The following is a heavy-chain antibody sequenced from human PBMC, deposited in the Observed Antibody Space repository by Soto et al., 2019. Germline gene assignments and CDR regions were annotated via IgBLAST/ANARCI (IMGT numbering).Heavy chain of an antibody. D-gene: IGHD3-3*01. CDR1: GGSIKGYY. CDR2: INHTGGT. J-gene: IGHJ5*02. V-gene: IGHV4-34*01. Sequence: SETLSLTCAVYGGSIKGYYWNWIRQPPGKGLEWIGEINHTGGTHYSPSLKSRVTMSVDTSKNQFSLRLSSVTAADTAIYYCATRITVFGLLIPPFDPWGQGTQVTVSS. CDR3: ATRITVFGLLIPPFDP.